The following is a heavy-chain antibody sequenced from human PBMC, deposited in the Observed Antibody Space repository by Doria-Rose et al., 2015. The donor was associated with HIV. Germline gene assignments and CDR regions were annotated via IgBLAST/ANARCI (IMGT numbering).Heavy chain of an antibody. Sequence: QITLKESGPVLVKPTETLTLTCTVSGVSLSSPGMGVSWIRQPPGKALEWLATIFSDDERSYKPSLKSRLTISRGTSKSQVVLTMTVMDPVDTATYYCARIKSSRWYHKYYFDFWGQGTLVIVSA. J-gene: IGHJ4*02. D-gene: IGHD6-13*01. CDR2: IFSDDER. V-gene: IGHV2-26*01. CDR3: ARIKSSRWYHKYYFDF. CDR1: GVSLSSPGMG.